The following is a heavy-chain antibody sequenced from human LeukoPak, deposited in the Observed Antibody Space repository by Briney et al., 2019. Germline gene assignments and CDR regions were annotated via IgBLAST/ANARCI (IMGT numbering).Heavy chain of an antibody. CDR1: GDSVSSNSAT. J-gene: IGHJ4*02. V-gene: IGHV6-1*01. CDR2: TYYRSKWYN. D-gene: IGHD6-13*01. CDR3: ARATRIAAAGTYYFDH. Sequence: SQTLSLTCAISGDSVSSNSATWNWIRQSPSRGLEWLGRTYYRSKWYNDYAVSVKSRITINPDTSKNQFSLQLNSVTSEDTAVYYCARATRIAAAGTYYFDHWGQGTLVTVSS.